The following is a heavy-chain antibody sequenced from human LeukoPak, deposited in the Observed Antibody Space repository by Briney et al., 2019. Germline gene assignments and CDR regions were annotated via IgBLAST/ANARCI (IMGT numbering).Heavy chain of an antibody. D-gene: IGHD3-22*01. CDR1: GGSIRSSYYY. J-gene: IGHJ4*02. Sequence: SETLSLTCTVSGGSIRSSYYYWGWIRQPPGKGLEWIGSIYHSGSTYYNPSLKSRVTISVDRSKNQFSLKLSPVTAADTAVYYCARGYDSSGYYLYFDYWGQGTLVTVSS. CDR3: ARGYDSSGYYLYFDY. V-gene: IGHV4-39*07. CDR2: IYHSGST.